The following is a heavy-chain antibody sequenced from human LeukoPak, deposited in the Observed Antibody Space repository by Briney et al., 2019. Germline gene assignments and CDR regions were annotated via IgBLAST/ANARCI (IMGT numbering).Heavy chain of an antibody. J-gene: IGHJ6*02. CDR2: IIPIFGTA. V-gene: IGHV1-69*13. CDR1: GYTFTGYY. Sequence: GASVKVSCKASGYTFTGYYMHWVRQAPGQGLEWMGGIIPIFGTANYAQKFQGRVTITADESTSTAYMELSSLRSEDTAVCYCARDGYGGNSEGSYYYGMDVWGQGTTVTVSS. CDR3: ARDGYGGNSEGSYYYGMDV. D-gene: IGHD4-23*01.